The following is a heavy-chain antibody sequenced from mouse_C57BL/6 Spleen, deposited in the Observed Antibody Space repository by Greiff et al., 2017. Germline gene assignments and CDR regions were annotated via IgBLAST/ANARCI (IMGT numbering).Heavy chain of an antibody. Sequence: QVQLQQSGAELVRPGTSVKVSCKASGYAFTNYLIEWVQQRPGQGLEWIGVINPGSGGTNYNEKFKGKATLTADKSSSTAYMQLSSLTSEDSAVYFCARGLSNTGAAYWGQGTLVTVSA. CDR2: INPGSGGT. CDR3: ARGLSNTGAAY. CDR1: GYAFTNYL. D-gene: IGHD3-1*01. V-gene: IGHV1-54*01. J-gene: IGHJ3*01.